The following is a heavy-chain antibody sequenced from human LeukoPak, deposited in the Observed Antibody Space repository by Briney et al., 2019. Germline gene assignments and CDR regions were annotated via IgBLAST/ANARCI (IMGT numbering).Heavy chain of an antibody. J-gene: IGHJ4*02. V-gene: IGHV3-66*01. CDR3: ARDLGGVGDVDY. CDR2: LYSGGTT. CDR1: GFTVSSNY. Sequence: GGSLRLSCAAFGFTVSSNYMSWVRQAPGKGLDWVSVLYSGGTTHYADSVKGRFTISRDNSKNTLYLQMNSLRAEDTAVYYCARDLGGVGDVDYWGQGTLVTVSS. D-gene: IGHD3-10*01.